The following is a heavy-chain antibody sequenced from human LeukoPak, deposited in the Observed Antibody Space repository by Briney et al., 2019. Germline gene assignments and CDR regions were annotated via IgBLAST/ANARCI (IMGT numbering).Heavy chain of an antibody. Sequence: GGSLRLSCAASGFSFSSYAMIWVRQAPGKGLEWVSAISGNGGLTYYSDSVKGRFTISRDNSKNTVHLQMYGLRAEDTAVYHCVKSMGSVDFDYWGQGTLVTVSS. V-gene: IGHV3-23*01. CDR2: ISGNGGLT. J-gene: IGHJ4*02. CDR3: VKSMGSVDFDY. CDR1: GFSFSSYA. D-gene: IGHD2/OR15-2a*01.